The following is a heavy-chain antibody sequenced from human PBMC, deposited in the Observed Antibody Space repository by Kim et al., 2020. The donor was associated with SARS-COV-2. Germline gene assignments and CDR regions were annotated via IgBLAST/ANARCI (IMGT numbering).Heavy chain of an antibody. CDR2: IYYSGST. V-gene: IGHV4-59*01. CDR1: GGSISSYY. J-gene: IGHJ4*02. Sequence: SETLSLTCTVSGGSISSYYWSWIRQPPGKGLEWIGYIYYSGSTNYNPSLKSRVTISVDTSKNQFSLKLSSVTAADTAVYYCARDLTGSSDWYYWGQGTLVTVSS. D-gene: IGHD2-21*01. CDR3: ARDLTGSSDWYY.